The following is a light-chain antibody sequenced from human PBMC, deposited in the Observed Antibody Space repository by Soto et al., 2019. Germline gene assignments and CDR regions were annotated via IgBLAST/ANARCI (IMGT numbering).Light chain of an antibody. Sequence: EIVLTQSPGTLSLSPGERATLSCRASQSVSSSYLAWYQQKPGQTPRLLIYGASSRATGIPDRFSGSGSGTDFTLTISRLEPEDFAVYYCHQYSSPPHTFGQGTRLEMK. V-gene: IGKV3-20*01. CDR2: GAS. J-gene: IGKJ5*01. CDR1: QSVSSSY. CDR3: HQYSSPPHT.